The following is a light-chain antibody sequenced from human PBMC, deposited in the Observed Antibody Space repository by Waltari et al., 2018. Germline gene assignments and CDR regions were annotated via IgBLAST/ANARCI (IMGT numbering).Light chain of an antibody. Sequence: EIVLTQPPGTLSLSRGDRVTLSGRASQSFNANRIAWYHQRPGRTPTLLIHGGSSRAIGIPDRFSGSGSGTDCTLTISRLEPEDSGIYYCQQYGTSTGTFGQGTKVEIK. V-gene: IGKV3-20*01. J-gene: IGKJ1*01. CDR3: QQYGTSTGT. CDR1: QSFNANR. CDR2: GGS.